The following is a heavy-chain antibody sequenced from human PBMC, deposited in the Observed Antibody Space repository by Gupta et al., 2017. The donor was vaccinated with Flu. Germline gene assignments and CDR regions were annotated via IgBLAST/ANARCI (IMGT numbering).Heavy chain of an antibody. D-gene: IGHD3-10*01. J-gene: IGHJ4*02. CDR2: IHYSGRT. V-gene: IGHV4-39*01. CDR3: ARRRTEFGTPIHYFDY. Sequence: QPPGKGLEWIGNIHYSGRTYYNPSLKSRVTMSVDTSKNQFSLKLSSVTAADTAAFFCARRRTEFGTPIHYFDYWGQGTLVTVSS.